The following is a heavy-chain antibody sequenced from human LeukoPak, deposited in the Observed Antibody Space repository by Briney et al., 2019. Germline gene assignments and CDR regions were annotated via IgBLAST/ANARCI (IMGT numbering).Heavy chain of an antibody. J-gene: IGHJ4*02. CDR2: LYSAGNT. D-gene: IGHD5-24*01. CDR1: GGSISSGGYY. V-gene: IGHV3-53*01. Sequence: PSETLSLTCTVSGGSISSGGYYWSWIRQAPGKGLQWVSILYSAGNTFYADSVKGRFAISRDDSRNTLYLQMNSLRAEDTAVYYCARDRGWLQMMDWGQGTLVTVSS. CDR3: ARDRGWLQMMD.